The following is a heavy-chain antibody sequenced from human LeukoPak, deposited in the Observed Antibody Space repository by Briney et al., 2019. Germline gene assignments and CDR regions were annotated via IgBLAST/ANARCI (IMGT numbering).Heavy chain of an antibody. V-gene: IGHV3-48*03. CDR1: GFTFSSYA. J-gene: IGHJ4*02. D-gene: IGHD6-19*01. CDR2: SSTSGDTS. Sequence: GGSLILSCAASGFTFSSYAMNWVRQAPGKALEWVSYSSTSGDTSHYADSVKGRFTISRDNARNSLYPQMNSLRADDTAIYYCARMAVAGQYNEYWGQGTLVTVSS. CDR3: ARMAVAGQYNEY.